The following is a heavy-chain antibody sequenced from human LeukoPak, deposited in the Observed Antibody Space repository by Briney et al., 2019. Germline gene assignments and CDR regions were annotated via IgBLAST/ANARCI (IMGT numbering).Heavy chain of an antibody. CDR2: IYYSGST. Sequence: KPSETLSLTCTVSGGSISSSSYYWGWIRQPPGKGLEWIASIYYSGSTYYNPSLKSRVTISVDTSKNQFSLKLSSVTAADTAVYYCAGHLPYSNYCYYWGEGTRVTVSS. J-gene: IGHJ4*02. CDR3: AGHLPYSNYCYY. CDR1: GGSISSSSYY. D-gene: IGHD4-11*01. V-gene: IGHV4-39*01.